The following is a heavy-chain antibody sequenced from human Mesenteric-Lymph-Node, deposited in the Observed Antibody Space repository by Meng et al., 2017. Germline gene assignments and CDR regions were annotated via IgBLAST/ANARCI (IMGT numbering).Heavy chain of an antibody. D-gene: IGHD6-19*01. V-gene: IGHV4-34*01. CDR2: IHSSGST. CDR1: GGSFSGYY. J-gene: IGHJ4*02. Sequence: QVPLQAGGARLLKPSETLSLTCAVYGGSFSGYYWSWIRQHPGKGLEWIGYIHSSGSTYYNPSLKSRVTMSLDTSKNEFSLKLTSVTAADTAIYYCARAMADTGDFDYWGQGTLVTVSS. CDR3: ARAMADTGDFDY.